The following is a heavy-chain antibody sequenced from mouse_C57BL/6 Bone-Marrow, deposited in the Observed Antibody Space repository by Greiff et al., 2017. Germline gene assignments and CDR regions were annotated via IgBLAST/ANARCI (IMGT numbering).Heavy chain of an antibody. CDR3: ARGYYGCLYFDY. CDR1: GYTFTSYW. CDR2: IHPNSGST. D-gene: IGHD1-1*01. Sequence: VKLQQPGAELVKPGASVKLSCKASGYTFTSYWMHWVKQRPGQGLEWIGMIHPNSGSTNYNEKFKGKATLTVDKSSSTAYMQLSSLTSEDSAVXYCARGYYGCLYFDYWGQGTTLTVSS. J-gene: IGHJ2*01. V-gene: IGHV1-64*01.